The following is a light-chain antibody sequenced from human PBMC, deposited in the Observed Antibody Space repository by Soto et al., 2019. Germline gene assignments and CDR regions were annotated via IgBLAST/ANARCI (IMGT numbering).Light chain of an antibody. J-gene: IGKJ4*01. CDR3: QQYNSYA. CDR1: QSISSW. Sequence: DIQMTQSPSTLSASVGDRVTITCRASQSISSWLAWYQQKPGKAPKLLIYKASSLESGVPSRFSGSGSGTDFTLTISRLQPDDFETYYCQQYNSYAFGGGTKVEIK. V-gene: IGKV1-5*03. CDR2: KAS.